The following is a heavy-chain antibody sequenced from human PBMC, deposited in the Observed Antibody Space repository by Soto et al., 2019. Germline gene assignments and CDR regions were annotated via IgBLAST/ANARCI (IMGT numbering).Heavy chain of an antibody. J-gene: IGHJ4*02. D-gene: IGHD6-13*01. CDR1: GGSVSSGSYY. CDR2: IYYSGST. CDR3: ARRAAGTGGVDY. Sequence: QVQLQESGPGLVKPSETLSLTCTVSGGSVSSGSYYWSWIRQPPGKGLEWIGDIYYSGSTNYNPSLKSRVTRSVDTSKNQFPLKLSSVTAADTAVYYGARRAAGTGGVDYWGQGTLVTVSS. V-gene: IGHV4-61*01.